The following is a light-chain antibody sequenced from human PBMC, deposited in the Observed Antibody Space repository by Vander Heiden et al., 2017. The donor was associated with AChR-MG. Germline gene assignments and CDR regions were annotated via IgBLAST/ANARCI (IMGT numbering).Light chain of an antibody. CDR3: RQALQTPYT. J-gene: IGKJ2*01. Sequence: DIALTQSPLSLPVTPGEPASISCRSSQSLLHSNGYNLLDWYLQKPGQSPQLLIYLGSNRASGVPDRFSGSGSGTDFTLRISRVEAEDVGVYYCRQALQTPYTFGQGTKLEIE. V-gene: IGKV2-28*01. CDR1: QSLLHSNGYNL. CDR2: LGS.